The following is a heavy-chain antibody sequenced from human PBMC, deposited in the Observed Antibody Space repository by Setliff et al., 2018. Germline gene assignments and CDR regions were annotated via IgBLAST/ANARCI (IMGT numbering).Heavy chain of an antibody. D-gene: IGHD3-10*01. Sequence: ASVKVSCKVSGYSVTELSMHWVRQAPGKGLEWMGGFDPEDGETIYAQKFQGRVTMTRDTSTSTVYMELSSLRSEDTAVYYCARGPKFDGEAFDIWGQGTMVTVSS. CDR2: FDPEDGET. CDR3: ARGPKFDGEAFDI. J-gene: IGHJ3*02. V-gene: IGHV1-24*01. CDR1: GYSVTELS.